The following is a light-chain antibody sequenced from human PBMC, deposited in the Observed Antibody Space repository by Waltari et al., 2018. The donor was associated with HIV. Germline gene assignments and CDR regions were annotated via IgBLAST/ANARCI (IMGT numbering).Light chain of an antibody. V-gene: IGKV4-1*01. CDR3: QQYYSTPPT. J-gene: IGKJ1*01. CDR1: QSIFYSSRNANY. Sequence: VMTQSPHSMALSLGERATINCKSSQSIFYSSRNANYLAWYQQKPGQSPKLLIYWASSRASGVPDRFSGSGSRTDFTLSISSLQSEDVAVYFCQQYYSTPPTFGQGTRVEIK. CDR2: WAS.